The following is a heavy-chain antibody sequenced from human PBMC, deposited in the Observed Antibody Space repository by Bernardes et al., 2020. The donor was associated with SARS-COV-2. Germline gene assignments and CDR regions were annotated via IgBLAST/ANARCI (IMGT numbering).Heavy chain of an antibody. CDR3: VHRPYLSAYFFDY. CDR1: GFSFTRGVG. CDR2: IYWDDDK. J-gene: IGHJ4*02. Sequence: SGPTLVKHTQTFTLTCNFFGFSFTRGVGVGWIRQPPGKALEWLGIIYWDDDKRYSPSLNSRLTITKDTSKNQVVLTLTNMDPVDTATYYCVHRPYLSAYFFDYWGQGALVTVSS. V-gene: IGHV2-5*02.